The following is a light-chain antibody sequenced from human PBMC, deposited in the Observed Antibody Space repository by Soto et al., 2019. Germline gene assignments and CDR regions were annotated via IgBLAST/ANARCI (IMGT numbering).Light chain of an antibody. CDR3: QQYDNLPPYT. J-gene: IGKJ2*01. CDR2: DAS. CDR1: QAISNY. Sequence: DIQMTQSPSSLSASVGDRVTITCQASQAISNYLNWYQQKPGKAPKLLIYDASNLETGVPSRFSGSGSGTDLTFTISSLQPEDIATYYCQQYDNLPPYTFGQGTKLEIK. V-gene: IGKV1-33*01.